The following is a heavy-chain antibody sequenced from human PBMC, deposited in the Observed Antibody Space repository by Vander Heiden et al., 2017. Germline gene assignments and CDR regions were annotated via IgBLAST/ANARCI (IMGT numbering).Heavy chain of an antibody. D-gene: IGHD3-16*02. Sequence: QVQLQQSGPGLVKPSQTLSLTCAISGDSVSSNSAAWNWIRQSPSRGLEWLGRTYDRSKWYNDYAVAVKSRITINPDTSKNQFSLQLNSVTPEDTAVYYCARAQYVWGSYPQPYFDYWGQGYLVSVSS. J-gene: IGHJ4*02. CDR2: TYDRSKWYN. CDR1: GDSVSSNSAA. CDR3: ARAQYVWGSYPQPYFDY. V-gene: IGHV6-1*01.